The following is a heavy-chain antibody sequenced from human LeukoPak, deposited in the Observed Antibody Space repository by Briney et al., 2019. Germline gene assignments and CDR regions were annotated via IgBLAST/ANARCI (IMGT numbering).Heavy chain of an antibody. Sequence: PSETLSLTCTVSGGSISSYYWSWIRQPPGKGQEWIGYIYYSGSTNYNPSLKSRVTISVDTSKNQSSLKLSSVTAADTAVYYCARFPGYSSSWVDYWGQGTLVTVSS. CDR3: ARFPGYSSSWVDY. V-gene: IGHV4-59*08. J-gene: IGHJ4*02. CDR1: GGSISSYY. CDR2: IYYSGST. D-gene: IGHD6-13*01.